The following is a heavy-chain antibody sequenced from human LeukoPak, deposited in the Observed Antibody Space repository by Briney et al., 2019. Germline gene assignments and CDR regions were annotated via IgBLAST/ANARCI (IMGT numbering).Heavy chain of an antibody. CDR3: VKYEAQAGTVYFDY. D-gene: IGHD6-19*01. J-gene: IGHJ4*02. Sequence: GGSLRLSCAASGFTFSSYGMHWVRQAPGKGLGWVALVSYDESNKFYADSVKGRFTVSRDNSKNTLYLQMNSLRAEDTAVYYCVKYEAQAGTVYFDYWGQGTLVTVSS. V-gene: IGHV3-30*18. CDR2: VSYDESNK. CDR1: GFTFSSYG.